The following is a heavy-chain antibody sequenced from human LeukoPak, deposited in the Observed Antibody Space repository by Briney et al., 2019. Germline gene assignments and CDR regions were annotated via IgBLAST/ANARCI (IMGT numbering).Heavy chain of an antibody. CDR3: AKDNIHCSSTSCYSGYYAMDV. J-gene: IGHJ6*04. V-gene: IGHV3-30*18. D-gene: IGHD2-2*01. CDR2: ISYDGSNK. CDR1: GFTFSTYG. Sequence: GGSLRLSCAASGFTFSTYGMHWVRQAPGKGLEWVTFISYDGSNKYYVDFVKGRFTISRDNSKSMLYLQMDSLRAEDTAVYYCAKDNIHCSSTSCYSGYYAMDVWGKGTTVTVSS.